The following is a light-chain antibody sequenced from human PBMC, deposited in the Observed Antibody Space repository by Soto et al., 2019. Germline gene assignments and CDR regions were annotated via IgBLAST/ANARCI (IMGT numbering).Light chain of an antibody. CDR2: DVS. J-gene: IGKJ5*01. CDR3: QQYNNWPYS. V-gene: IGKV3-15*01. Sequence: EIVMTQSPDTLSVSPGERATLSCRAGQGVTTNFAWYQQKSGQSPRXLIYDVSIRATGVPARFSVTVSETDFTLNISGLQSEDAAVYVGQQYNNWPYSFGQGTRLEIK. CDR1: QGVTTN.